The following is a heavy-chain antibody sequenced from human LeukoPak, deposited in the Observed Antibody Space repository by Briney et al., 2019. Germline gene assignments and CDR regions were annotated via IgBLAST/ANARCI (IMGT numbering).Heavy chain of an antibody. CDR2: INPNSGGT. CDR3: AGRGTRTWYDS. Sequence: ASVKVSCKSSGYTFSDYYIHWVRQAPGQGLEWMGWINPNSGGTNYAQKFQRRVTMTRDTSISTAYMGLNRLRSDDTAVYYCAGRGTRTWYDSWGQGTLVTVSS. D-gene: IGHD1-26*01. V-gene: IGHV1-2*02. CDR1: GYTFSDYY. J-gene: IGHJ5*01.